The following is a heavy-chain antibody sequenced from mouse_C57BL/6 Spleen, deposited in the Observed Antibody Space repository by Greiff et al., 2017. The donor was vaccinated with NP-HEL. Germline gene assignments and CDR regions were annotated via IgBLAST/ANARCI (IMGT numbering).Heavy chain of an antibody. CDR1: GYTFTDYY. V-gene: IGHV1-76*01. Sequence: VKLMESGAELVRPGASVKLSCKASGYTFTDYYINWVKQRPGQGLEWIARIYPGSGNTYYNEKFKGKATLTAEKSSSTAYMQLSSLTSEDSAVYFCARERGDYWGQGTSVTVSS. CDR3: ARERGDY. J-gene: IGHJ4*01. CDR2: IYPGSGNT.